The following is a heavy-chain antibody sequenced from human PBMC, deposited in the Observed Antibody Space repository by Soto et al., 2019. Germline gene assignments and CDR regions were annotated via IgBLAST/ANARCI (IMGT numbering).Heavy chain of an antibody. CDR3: ARDDNVYYDYGIDV. CDR2: VNRSGGST. V-gene: IGHV1-46*01. Sequence: QVQLVQSGAEVKKPGASVKVSCKASGYTFTSYYMHWVRQVPGQGLVWMGVVNRSGGSTSYAQKFQGRVTMTRDTSTITVYMELSSLRAEDTAVYYCARDDNVYYDYGIDVWGQGTTVTVSS. D-gene: IGHD2-8*01. CDR1: GYTFTSYY. J-gene: IGHJ6*02.